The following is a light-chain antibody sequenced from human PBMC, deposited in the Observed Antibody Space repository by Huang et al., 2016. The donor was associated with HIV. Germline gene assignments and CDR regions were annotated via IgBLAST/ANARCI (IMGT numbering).Light chain of an antibody. Sequence: DIQMTQSPSSLSASVGDRVTITCQASQDINKYLSWFQQKPGKAPKLLIYDASTLETGVPSRFSGGGSGTDFTFTISSLQPEDIATYYCQQYDDLPLTFGGGTKLDI. CDR2: DAS. V-gene: IGKV1-33*01. J-gene: IGKJ4*01. CDR3: QQYDDLPLT. CDR1: QDINKY.